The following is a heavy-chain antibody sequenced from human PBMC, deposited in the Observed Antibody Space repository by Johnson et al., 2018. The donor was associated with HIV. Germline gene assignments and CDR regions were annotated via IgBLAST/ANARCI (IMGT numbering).Heavy chain of an antibody. CDR3: AKDRSGGALGAFDI. V-gene: IGHV3-30*02. Sequence: QVQLVESGGGVVQPGGSLRLSCAASGFTFSSHGMHWVRQAPGKGLEWVTFIRYYETNKYYADSVKGRFTISRDNSKNTLYLQMNSLRDEDTALYYCAKDRSGGALGAFDIWGHGTMVTVSS. CDR2: IRYYETNK. J-gene: IGHJ3*02. D-gene: IGHD2-15*01. CDR1: GFTFSSHG.